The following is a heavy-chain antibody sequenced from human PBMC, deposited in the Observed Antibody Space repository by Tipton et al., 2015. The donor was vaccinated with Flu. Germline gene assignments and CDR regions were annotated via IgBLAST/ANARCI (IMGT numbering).Heavy chain of an antibody. CDR1: GFIFTNYG. D-gene: IGHD3-3*01. Sequence: QLVQSGGEVKKPGASVKISCKASGFIFTNYGISWVRQAPGQGLEWMGWISVYNDNTKFAQKFRDRVTMITDTSTTTTYMELRSLRSDDTAVYYCARAGPRRVTINRFDYWGQRTLVTVSS. CDR3: ARAGPRRVTINRFDY. V-gene: IGHV1-18*01. J-gene: IGHJ4*02. CDR2: ISVYNDNT.